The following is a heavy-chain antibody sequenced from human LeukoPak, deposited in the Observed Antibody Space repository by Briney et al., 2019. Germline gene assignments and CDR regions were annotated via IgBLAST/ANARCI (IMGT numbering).Heavy chain of an antibody. J-gene: IGHJ6*02. CDR3: ATYTHWVAGDV. CDR1: GFTFSDSW. V-gene: IGHV3-7*01. Sequence: GGSLRLSCAASGFTFSDSWMSWVRQGPGEGVEWVANMNQDGSAKGYVDSVKGRFTSSRANARTSLYLQMSRLRPEDTAVYYCATYTHWVAGDVWGQGNTVTVSS. CDR2: MNQDGSAK. D-gene: IGHD3-16*01.